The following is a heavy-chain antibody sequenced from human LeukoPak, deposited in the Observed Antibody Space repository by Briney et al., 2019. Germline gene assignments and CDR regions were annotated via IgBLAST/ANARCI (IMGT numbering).Heavy chain of an antibody. D-gene: IGHD1-26*01. CDR1: GGTFSSYA. CDR3: ARIKWELLGPFDY. V-gene: IGHV1-69*13. Sequence: SVKVSCKASGGTFSSYAISWVRQAPGQGLEWMGGIIPIFGTANYAQKFQGRVTITADESTSTAYMELRSLRSDDTAVYYCARIKWELLGPFDYWGQGTLVTVSS. CDR2: IIPIFGTA. J-gene: IGHJ4*02.